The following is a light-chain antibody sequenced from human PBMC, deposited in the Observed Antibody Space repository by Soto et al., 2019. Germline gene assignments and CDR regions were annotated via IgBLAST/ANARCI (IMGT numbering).Light chain of an antibody. CDR1: RSNIGSNY. CDR3: AGWDDSLSGGV. CDR2: KNN. J-gene: IGLJ3*02. V-gene: IGLV1-47*01. Sequence: QSVLTQPPSASGTPGQRVTISCSGSRSNIGSNYVYWYQQLPGTAPKLLIYKNNQRPSGVPDRFSGSKSGTSASLAFSGLRSEDEADYYCAGWDDSLSGGVFGGGTKVTVL.